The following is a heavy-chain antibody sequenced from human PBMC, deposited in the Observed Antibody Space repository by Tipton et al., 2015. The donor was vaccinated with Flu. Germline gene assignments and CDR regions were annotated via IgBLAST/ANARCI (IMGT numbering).Heavy chain of an antibody. J-gene: IGHJ5*01. V-gene: IGHV4-39*07. CDR1: GGSISTSSYY. CDR3: ARRDYSNYVSDPKNWFSS. Sequence: TLSLTCTVPGGSISTSSYYWGWIRQPPGKGLEWIGHVHHSGSASYNPSLKSRVTISIDRSKNQFSLKMRSVTASDTAVYYCARRDYSNYVSDPKNWFSSWGLGTLVTVSS. D-gene: IGHD4-11*01. CDR2: VHHSGSA.